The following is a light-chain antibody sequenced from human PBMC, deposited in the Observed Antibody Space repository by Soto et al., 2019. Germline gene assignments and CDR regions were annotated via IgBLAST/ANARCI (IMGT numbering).Light chain of an antibody. CDR3: QQYNKWPLS. V-gene: IGKV3-15*01. Sequence: EIVMTQSPATRSVSPGERATLSCRASQTVYSNLAWYQQKHGQAPRLLIYVASTRATGIPARCSASGSGTEFTLTISSLQSEDFAVYFCQQYNKWPLSFGGGTKVEIK. CDR2: VAS. J-gene: IGKJ4*01. CDR1: QTVYSN.